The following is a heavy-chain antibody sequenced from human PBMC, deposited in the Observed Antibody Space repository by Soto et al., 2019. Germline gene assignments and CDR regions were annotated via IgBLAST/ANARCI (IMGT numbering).Heavy chain of an antibody. CDR3: ARLGPAGLNFYYYNMDV. CDR2: IYYSGNT. D-gene: IGHD6-25*01. V-gene: IGHV4-59*08. J-gene: IGHJ6*03. Sequence: QVQLQESGPGLVKPSETLSLTCTVSGGSISSSYWSWIRQPPEKGLEWIGDIYYSGNTNYNPSLKSRVTITLDASKSQLSLKLSSVTAADTAVYYCARLGPAGLNFYYYNMDVWAKGTAVTVSS. CDR1: GGSISSSY.